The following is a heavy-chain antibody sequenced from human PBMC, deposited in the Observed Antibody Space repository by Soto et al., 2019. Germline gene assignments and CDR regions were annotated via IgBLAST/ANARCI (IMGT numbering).Heavy chain of an antibody. CDR3: AREGPYYDILTGYYRYYYYGMDV. J-gene: IGHJ6*02. D-gene: IGHD3-9*01. V-gene: IGHV4-31*03. CDR1: GGSISSGGYY. CDR2: IYYSRST. Sequence: SETLSLTCTVSGGSISSGGYYWSWIRQHPGKGPEWIGYIYYSRSTYYNPSLKSRVTISVDTSKNQFSLKLSSVTAADTAVYYCAREGPYYDILTGYYRYYYYGMDVWGQGTTVTVSS.